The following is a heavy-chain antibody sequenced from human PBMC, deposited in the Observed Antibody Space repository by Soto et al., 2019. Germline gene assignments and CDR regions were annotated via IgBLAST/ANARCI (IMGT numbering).Heavy chain of an antibody. J-gene: IGHJ6*02. D-gene: IGHD6-13*01. CDR3: ARVFRSSWYGGYYYGMGV. CDR1: GGSFSGYY. Sequence: ETLSLTCAVYGGSFSGYYWSWIRQPPGKGLEWIGEINHSGSTNYNPSLKSRVTISVDTSKNQFSLKLSSVTAADTAVYYCARVFRSSWYGGYYYGMGVWGQGTTVTVSS. CDR2: INHSGST. V-gene: IGHV4-34*01.